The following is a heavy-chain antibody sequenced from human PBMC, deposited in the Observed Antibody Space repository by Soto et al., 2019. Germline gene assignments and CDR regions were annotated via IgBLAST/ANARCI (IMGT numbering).Heavy chain of an antibody. V-gene: IGHV4-59*08. Sequence: QVQLQESGPGLVKPSETLSLTCIVSGGSISNYYWSWIRQPPGKGLEWIGYIYYSGSTNYNPSLTSRVTLAVDTSKNQFSLKLSSVTAADTAVYYCASHRYSYGVYYFDYWGQGTLVTVSS. CDR3: ASHRYSYGVYYFDY. CDR2: IYYSGST. J-gene: IGHJ4*02. D-gene: IGHD5-18*01. CDR1: GGSISNYY.